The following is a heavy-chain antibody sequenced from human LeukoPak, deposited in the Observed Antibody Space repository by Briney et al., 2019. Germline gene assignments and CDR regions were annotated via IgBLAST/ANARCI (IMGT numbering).Heavy chain of an antibody. J-gene: IGHJ3*02. V-gene: IGHV4-39*02. Sequence: SETLALTCTVSGGSIGSSNYFWGWIRQPPGKGLEWIGSISYSGNTYYNPYLKTRVSIYADTSKNYLSLELNSMTAADTAVYYCARTPVAGIISHAFDIWGQGTLVTVSS. CDR1: GGSIGSSNYF. D-gene: IGHD6-19*01. CDR3: ARTPVAGIISHAFDI. CDR2: ISYSGNT.